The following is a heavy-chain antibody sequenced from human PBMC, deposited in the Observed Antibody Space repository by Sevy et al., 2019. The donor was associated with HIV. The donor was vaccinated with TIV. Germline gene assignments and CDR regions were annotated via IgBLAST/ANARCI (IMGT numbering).Heavy chain of an antibody. D-gene: IGHD3-22*01. Sequence: SETLSLTCAVYGGSFSGYYWSWIRQPPGKGLEWIGEINHSGSTNYNPSLKSRVTISVDTSKNQFSLKLSSVTAADTAVYYCARDLRDYYDSSGYYVSGMDVWGQGTTVTVSS. V-gene: IGHV4-34*01. CDR3: ARDLRDYYDSSGYYVSGMDV. CDR1: GGSFSGYY. J-gene: IGHJ6*02. CDR2: INHSGST.